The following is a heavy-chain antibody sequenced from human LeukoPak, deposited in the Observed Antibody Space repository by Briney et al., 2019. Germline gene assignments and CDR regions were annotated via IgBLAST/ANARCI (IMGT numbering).Heavy chain of an antibody. CDR3: AKDRDYYLVGFFDY. V-gene: IGHV3-23*01. Sequence: GGSLRLSCAACGFTFSSYAMSWVRQAPGKGLEWVSAISGSGVTTYYADSVKGRFTISRDNSKNTLYLQMNSLRAEDTALYYCAKDRDYYLVGFFDYWGQGTLVTVSS. CDR2: ISGSGVTT. D-gene: IGHD3-10*01. CDR1: GFTFSSYA. J-gene: IGHJ4*02.